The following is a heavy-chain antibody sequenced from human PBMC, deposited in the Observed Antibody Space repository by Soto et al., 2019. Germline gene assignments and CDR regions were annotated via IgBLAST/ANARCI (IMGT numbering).Heavy chain of an antibody. CDR2: IYSGGNP. Sequence: EERLGQSGGGLVQPGGSLRLSCAASGFSVGGNYMSWVRQAPGKGLELVSLIYSGGNPFYAATMKGRFTPSRDNSNNMFSLQLDSLRAEDTAVYYCTIGPNSHCCGQGTLVIVSS. CDR3: TIGPNSHC. CDR1: GFSVGGNY. J-gene: IGHJ4*02. V-gene: IGHV3-53*01. D-gene: IGHD2-21*01.